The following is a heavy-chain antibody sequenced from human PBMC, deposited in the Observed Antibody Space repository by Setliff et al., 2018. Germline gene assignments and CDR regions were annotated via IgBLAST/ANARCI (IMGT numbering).Heavy chain of an antibody. CDR1: GFHFITYG. CDR2: ISPYSGET. Sequence: ASVQVSCKTSGFHFITYGFSWVRQAPGQGLEWMGWISPYSGETNNAQKFQDRLSVTADTSSKTIYMELRSLTSDDTAVYFCTTSRAPRVVLAADFDLWGQGTLVTVSS. D-gene: IGHD2-21*01. J-gene: IGHJ4*02. V-gene: IGHV1-18*01. CDR3: TTSRAPRVVLAADFDL.